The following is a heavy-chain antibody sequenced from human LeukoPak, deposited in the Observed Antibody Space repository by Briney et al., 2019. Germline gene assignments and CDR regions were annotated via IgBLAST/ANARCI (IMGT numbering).Heavy chain of an antibody. CDR3: ARDSYGDYAWFDP. V-gene: IGHV4-34*01. D-gene: IGHD4-17*01. CDR2: INHSGST. Sequence: PSETLSLTCAVYGGSFSGYYWSWIRQPPGKGLEWIGEINHSGSTNYNPSLKSRVTISVDTSKNQFSLKLSSVTAADTAVYYCARDSYGDYAWFDPWGQGTLVTVSS. J-gene: IGHJ5*02. CDR1: GGSFSGYY.